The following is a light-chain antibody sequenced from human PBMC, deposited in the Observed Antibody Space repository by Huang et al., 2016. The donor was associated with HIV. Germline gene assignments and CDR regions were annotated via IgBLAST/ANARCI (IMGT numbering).Light chain of an antibody. CDR2: GSS. Sequence: ENLITQSPSTLSVSPGESATLSCRASQSVFKNLAGYQQKSGQAPKLLIYGSSTSAAGIPARFSGSGSGTDFTLTISSLQSEDFAVYYCQQYNTSPRTFGQGTKVEV. J-gene: IGKJ1*01. CDR3: QQYNTSPRT. CDR1: QSVFKN. V-gene: IGKV3-15*01.